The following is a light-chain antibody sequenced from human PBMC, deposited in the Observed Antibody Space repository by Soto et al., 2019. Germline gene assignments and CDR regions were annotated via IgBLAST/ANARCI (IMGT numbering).Light chain of an antibody. CDR1: QSVSNNY. CDR2: GAS. CDR3: QDYNSWT. V-gene: IGKV3-20*01. Sequence: EIVLTQSPGTLSLSPGERATLSFRASQSVSNNYLAWYQQKPGQAPRLLIYGASNRATGIPDRFTGSGSGTDFTLTISSLQPDDFATYYCQDYNSWTFGQGTKVDI. J-gene: IGKJ1*01.